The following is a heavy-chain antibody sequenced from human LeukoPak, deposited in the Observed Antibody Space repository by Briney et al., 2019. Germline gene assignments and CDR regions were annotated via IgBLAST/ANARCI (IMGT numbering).Heavy chain of an antibody. CDR3: ARHVYSSSCFDY. CDR2: IYYSGST. CDR1: GGSISSYY. Sequence: SETLSLTCTVSGGSISSYYWSWIRQPPGKGLEWIGYIYYSGSTNYNPSLKSRVTISVDTSKNQSSLKLSSVTAADTAVYYCARHVYSSSCFDYWGQGTLVTVSS. J-gene: IGHJ4*02. V-gene: IGHV4-59*08. D-gene: IGHD6-13*01.